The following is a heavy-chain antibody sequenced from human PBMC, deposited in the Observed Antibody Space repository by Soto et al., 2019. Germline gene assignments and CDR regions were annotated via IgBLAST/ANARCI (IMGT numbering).Heavy chain of an antibody. CDR3: TTIYPYDRAPS. CDR1: GFTFNKAW. J-gene: IGHJ5*02. D-gene: IGHD3-22*01. V-gene: IGHV3-15*07. CDR2: IRSKSDGGTT. Sequence: PGGSLRLSCVDSGFTFNKAWMNLVRQAPGKGLEWVGRIRSKSDGGTTEYAAPVKGRFTISRDDSKNTVYLQVNSLKTEDTAVYYCTTIYPYDRAPSWGQGTLVTVSS.